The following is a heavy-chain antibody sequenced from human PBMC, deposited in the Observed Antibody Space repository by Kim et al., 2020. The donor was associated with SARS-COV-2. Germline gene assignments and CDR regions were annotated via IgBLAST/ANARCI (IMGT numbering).Heavy chain of an antibody. D-gene: IGHD3-22*01. J-gene: IGHJ4*02. CDR1: GYTFTSYA. Sequence: ASVKVSCKASGYTFTSYAMNWVRQAPGQGLEWMGWINTNTGNPTYAQGFTGRFVFSLDTSVSTAYLQISSLKAEDTAVYYCARNLPILYPAYYYDSSGYYPLDYWGQGTLVTVSS. CDR2: INTNTGNP. V-gene: IGHV7-4-1*02. CDR3: ARNLPILYPAYYYDSSGYYPLDY.